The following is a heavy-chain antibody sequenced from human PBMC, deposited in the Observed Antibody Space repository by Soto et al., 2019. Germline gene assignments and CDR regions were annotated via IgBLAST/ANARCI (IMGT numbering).Heavy chain of an antibody. CDR3: AILLPLTDIDP. D-gene: IGHD2-15*01. Sequence: SETLSLTCTVSGGSISSSSYYWGWIRHPPGKGLEWIGSIYYSGSTYYNPSLKSRVTISVDTSKNQFSLKLSSVTAADTAVYYCAILLPLTDIDPWGQGTLVTVSS. CDR1: GGSISSSSYY. V-gene: IGHV4-39*01. J-gene: IGHJ5*02. CDR2: IYYSGST.